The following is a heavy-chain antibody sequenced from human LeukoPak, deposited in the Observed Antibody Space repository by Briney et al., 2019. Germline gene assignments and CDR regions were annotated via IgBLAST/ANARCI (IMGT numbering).Heavy chain of an antibody. CDR2: IYSSGST. D-gene: IGHD1/OR15-1a*01. J-gene: IGHJ4*02. CDR3: AETTNFDY. CDR1: GGSITSSSYS. V-gene: IGHV4-39*01. Sequence: SETLSLTCTVSGGSITSSSYSWGWIRQPPGMGLEWIGSIYSSGSTYHNPSLKSRFIISLDRSKNQFSLKLSSVTAADTAVYYCAETTNFDYWGQGTLVTVSS.